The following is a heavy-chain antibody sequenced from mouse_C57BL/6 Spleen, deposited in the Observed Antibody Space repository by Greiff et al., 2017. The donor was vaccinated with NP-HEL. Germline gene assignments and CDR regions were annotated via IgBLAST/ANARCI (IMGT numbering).Heavy chain of an antibody. V-gene: IGHV1-80*01. CDR3: ARSGVDDGYLYAMDY. CDR2: IYPGDGDT. CDR1: GYAFSSYW. D-gene: IGHD2-3*01. Sequence: VQLQQSGAELVKPGASVKISCKASGYAFSSYWMNWVKQRPGKGLEWIGQIYPGDGDTNYNGKFKGKATLTADKSSSTAYMQLSSLTPEDSAVYVCARSGVDDGYLYAMDYWGQGTSVTVSS. J-gene: IGHJ4*01.